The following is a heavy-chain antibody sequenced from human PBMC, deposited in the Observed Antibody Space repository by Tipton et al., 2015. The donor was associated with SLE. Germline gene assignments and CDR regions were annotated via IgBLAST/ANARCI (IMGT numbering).Heavy chain of an antibody. CDR1: GGTFSSYH. CDR2: INHSGST. J-gene: IGHJ6*03. V-gene: IGHV4-34*01. CDR3: ARGLGTYSSGWRYYYYYMDV. Sequence: TLSLTCAVYGGTFSSYHWTWIRQTPGKGLEWIGEINHSGSTKYNPSLKSRVTISVDTSKNQFSLKLSSVTAADTAVYYCARGLGTYSSGWRYYYYYMDVWGKGTTVTVSS. D-gene: IGHD6-19*01.